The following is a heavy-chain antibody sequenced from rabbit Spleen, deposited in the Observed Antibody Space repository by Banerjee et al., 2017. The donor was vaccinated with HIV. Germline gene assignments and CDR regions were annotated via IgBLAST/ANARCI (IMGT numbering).Heavy chain of an antibody. CDR1: GFDFSNYG. D-gene: IGHD1-1*01. V-gene: IGHV1S47*01. Sequence: QEQLVESGGGLVQPGGSLKLSCKASGFDFSNYGVTWVRQAPGKGLEWIGYIEPIFGNTYYANWVNGRFTISSHNAQNTLYLQLSSLTAADTATYFCARGMTQYNSDSGAVFGYYFNLWGQGTLVTVS. CDR2: IEPIFGNT. CDR3: ARGMTQYNSDSGAVFGYYFNL. J-gene: IGHJ4*01.